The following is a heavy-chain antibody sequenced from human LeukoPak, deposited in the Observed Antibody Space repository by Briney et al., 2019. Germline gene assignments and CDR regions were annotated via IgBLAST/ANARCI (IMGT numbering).Heavy chain of an antibody. J-gene: IGHJ4*02. D-gene: IGHD4-11*01. Sequence: SGGSLRLSCAASGFTFNSYWMSWVRQAPGKGLEWMANIKQDGSEKYYVDSVKGRFTISRDNSKNTLYLQMNSLRAEDTAVYYCARGYGNYSLPDYWGQGTLVTVPS. V-gene: IGHV3-7*04. CDR2: IKQDGSEK. CDR3: ARGYGNYSLPDY. CDR1: GFTFNSYW.